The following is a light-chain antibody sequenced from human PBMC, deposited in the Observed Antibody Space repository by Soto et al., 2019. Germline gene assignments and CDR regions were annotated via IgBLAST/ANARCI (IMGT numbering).Light chain of an antibody. CDR3: QQRSGWPPRLT. CDR2: DAT. V-gene: IGKV3-11*01. CDR1: QSFSSY. J-gene: IGKJ4*01. Sequence: EIVLTQSPVTLSLSPGERAILSCRASQSFSSYLAWYQHKPGQAPRLLIYDATNRAPGIPARFSGSGSGTDFSLTISSLEPEDCAVYYCQQRSGWPPRLTFGGGTKVEIK.